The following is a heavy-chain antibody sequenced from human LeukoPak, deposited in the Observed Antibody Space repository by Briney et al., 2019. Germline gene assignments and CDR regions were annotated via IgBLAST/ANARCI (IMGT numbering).Heavy chain of an antibody. V-gene: IGHV4-59*11. CDR3: ARDKVLFDP. J-gene: IGHJ5*02. D-gene: IGHD2/OR15-2a*01. Sequence: SSETLSLTCTVSGGSISSHYWSWIRQPPGKGLEWIGYIYYSGSTNYNPSLRSRVTISVDTSKNQFSLKLSSVTAADTAVYYCARDKVLFDPWGQGTLVTVSS. CDR1: GGSISSHY. CDR2: IYYSGST.